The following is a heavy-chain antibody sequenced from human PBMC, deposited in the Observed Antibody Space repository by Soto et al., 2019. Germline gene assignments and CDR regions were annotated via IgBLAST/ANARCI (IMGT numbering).Heavy chain of an antibody. Sequence: TSETLSLTCTVSGGSISSYYWSWIRQPPGKGLEWIGYIYYSGSTNYNPSLKSRVTISVDTSKNQFSLKLSSVTAADTAVYYCARENSGGFWSGNHYYMDVWGKGTTVTVSS. CDR1: GGSISSYY. V-gene: IGHV4-59*01. J-gene: IGHJ6*03. D-gene: IGHD3-3*01. CDR3: ARENSGGFWSGNHYYMDV. CDR2: IYYSGST.